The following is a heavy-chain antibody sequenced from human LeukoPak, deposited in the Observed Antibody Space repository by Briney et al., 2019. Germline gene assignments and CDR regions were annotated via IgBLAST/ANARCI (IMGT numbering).Heavy chain of an antibody. Sequence: SETLSLTCSVYGGSLSPYYWNWIRQPPGKGLEWIGEINHRGSTTYNPSLKSRVTISVDTSKNQFSLKLSSVTAADTAVYYCARSDIWGSYRFLDYWGQGALVTVSS. CDR1: GGSLSPYY. J-gene: IGHJ4*02. V-gene: IGHV4-34*01. D-gene: IGHD3-16*02. CDR3: ARSDIWGSYRFLDY. CDR2: INHRGST.